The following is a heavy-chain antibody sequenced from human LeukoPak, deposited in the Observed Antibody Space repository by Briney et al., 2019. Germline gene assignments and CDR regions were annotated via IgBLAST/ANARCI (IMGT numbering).Heavy chain of an antibody. CDR3: ARLSRYYYYYVDV. CDR2: NCYSGST. J-gene: IGHJ6*03. CDR1: GDFINSSRHC. V-gene: IGHV4-39*01. Sequence: SSETLSLTCSVSGDFINSSRHCWGWIRQPPGKGLEWIGTNCYSGSTYYNPSLKSRVTISVDTSKNHFSLKLGSVSAADTAVYYCARLSRYYYYYVDVWGKGTTVTVSS.